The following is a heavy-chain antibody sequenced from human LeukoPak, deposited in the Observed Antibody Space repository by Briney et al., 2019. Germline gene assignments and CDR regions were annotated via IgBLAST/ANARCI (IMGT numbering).Heavy chain of an antibody. Sequence: PGGSLRLSCAASGFTSSSYGMSWVRQAPGKGLEWVSAISGSGGSTYYADSVKGRFTISRDNSKNTLYLQMNSLRAEDTALNYCARGAHKRDDYGGFFDYWGQGALVTVSS. J-gene: IGHJ4*02. CDR1: GFTSSSYG. D-gene: IGHD4-23*01. V-gene: IGHV3-23*01. CDR3: ARGAHKRDDYGGFFDY. CDR2: ISGSGGST.